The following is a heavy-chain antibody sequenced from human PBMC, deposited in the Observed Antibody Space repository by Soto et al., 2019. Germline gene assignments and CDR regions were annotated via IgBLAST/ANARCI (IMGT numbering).Heavy chain of an antibody. D-gene: IGHD3-10*01. CDR3: ARDGSDSYGLDV. CDR1: GGSISSYY. V-gene: IGHV4-4*07. CDR2: IYNGGNT. Sequence: PSETLSLTCSVSGGSISSYYWSWIRQSAGKGLEWIGRIYNGGNTQYNPSLKSRVTMSADTSKNQISLRLSSVTAADTAVYYCARDGSDSYGLDVWGQGTTVTVSS. J-gene: IGHJ6*02.